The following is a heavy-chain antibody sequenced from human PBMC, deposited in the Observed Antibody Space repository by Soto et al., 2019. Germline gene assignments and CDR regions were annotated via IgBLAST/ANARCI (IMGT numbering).Heavy chain of an antibody. CDR2: IIPIFGTA. Sequence: SVKVSCKASGGTISSYAISGVRQSPLQGLEWMGGIIPIFGTANYAQKFQGRVTITADESTSTAYMELSSLRSEDTAVYYCARDNDPGTAMVPFDYWGQGTLVTVSS. CDR1: GGTISSYA. D-gene: IGHD5-18*01. J-gene: IGHJ4*02. V-gene: IGHV1-69*13. CDR3: ARDNDPGTAMVPFDY.